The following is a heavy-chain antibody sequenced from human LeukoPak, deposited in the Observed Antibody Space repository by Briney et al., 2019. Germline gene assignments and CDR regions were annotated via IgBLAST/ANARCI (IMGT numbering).Heavy chain of an antibody. CDR1: GYTFTRYY. J-gene: IGHJ6*03. V-gene: IGHV1-2*02. CDR2: INPNSGGT. CDR3: AVNYVYGDHAHRNPGAYYYMDV. Sequence: ASVKVSCKASGYTFTRYYMHWVRQAPGQGLEWMGWINPNSGGTNYAQKFQGRVTMTRDTSIRTAYMELSWLRSDDTAVYYCAVNYVYGDHAHRNPGAYYYMDVWGKGTTVTVSS. D-gene: IGHD4/OR15-4a*01.